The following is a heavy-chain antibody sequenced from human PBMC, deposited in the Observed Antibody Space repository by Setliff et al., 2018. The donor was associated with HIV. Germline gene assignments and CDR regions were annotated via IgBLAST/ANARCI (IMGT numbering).Heavy chain of an antibody. CDR3: ARAPPGIQNDAFDV. V-gene: IGHV4-30-4*08. Sequence: PSETLSLTCTVSGDSIRSGDYYWSWIRQSPEKGLEWIGYTFHTGYTYYNPSLKSRIIISVDPSKNQFSLRLTSVTAADTAVCYCARAPPGIQNDAFDVWGQGTMVTVSS. CDR1: GDSIRSGDYY. CDR2: TFHTGYT. J-gene: IGHJ3*01.